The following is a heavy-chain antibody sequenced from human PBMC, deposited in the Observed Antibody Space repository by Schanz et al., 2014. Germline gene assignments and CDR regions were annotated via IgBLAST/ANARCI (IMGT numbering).Heavy chain of an antibody. CDR1: GFTVNTNY. D-gene: IGHD4-17*01. Sequence: EVQLVESGGGLIQPGGSLRLSCAVSGFTVNTNYMSWVRQAPGKGLEWVAAINQAASVQYYVDSVKGRFTISRDDAKNSHYLQMNSLRAEDTALYYCARVLGGDEGLDQWGQGTLVTVSS. J-gene: IGHJ4*02. V-gene: IGHV3-7*01. CDR3: ARVLGGDEGLDQ. CDR2: INQAASVQ.